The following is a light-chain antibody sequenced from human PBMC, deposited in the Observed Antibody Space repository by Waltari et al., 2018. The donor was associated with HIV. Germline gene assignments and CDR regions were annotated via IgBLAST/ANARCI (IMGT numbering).Light chain of an antibody. V-gene: IGLV1-44*01. CDR2: SDN. CDR3: AAWDDSLNGVL. CDR1: SPNIASNT. Sequence: QSVLTQPPSASGTPGQRVTISCSGSSPNIASNTVNWYQQLPGTAPKLLIYSDNRRPSGVPDRFSGSKSGTSASLAISGLQSEDEADYYCAAWDDSLNGVLFGGGTKLTVL. J-gene: IGLJ2*01.